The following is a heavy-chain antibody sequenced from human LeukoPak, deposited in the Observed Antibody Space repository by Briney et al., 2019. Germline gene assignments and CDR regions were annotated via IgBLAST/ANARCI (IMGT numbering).Heavy chain of an antibody. CDR1: GYTFNAYY. CDR3: ARELGGSYNWFDP. V-gene: IGHV1-2*06. Sequence: ASVKVSCKASGYTFNAYYMHWMRQAPGQGLEWMGRINPDSGGTNFAQGFQGRVTMTRDTSISTVYMELRRLRSDDTAVYYCARELGGSYNWFDPWGQGTLVTVSS. J-gene: IGHJ5*02. D-gene: IGHD3-16*01. CDR2: INPDSGGT.